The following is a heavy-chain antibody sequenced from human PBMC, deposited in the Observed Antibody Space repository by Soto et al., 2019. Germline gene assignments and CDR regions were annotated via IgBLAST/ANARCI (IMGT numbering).Heavy chain of an antibody. J-gene: IGHJ6*02. CDR2: ISYDGGNK. V-gene: IGHV3-30*18. CDR1: GFTFSSYG. D-gene: IGHD6-6*01. CDR3: AKGKGSSSSYGMDV. Sequence: QVQLVESGGGVVQPGRSLRLSCAASGFTFSSYGMHWVRQAPGKGLEWVAVISYDGGNKYYADSVKGRFTISRDNSKNTLYLQMNSLRAEDTAVYYCAKGKGSSSSYGMDVWGQGTTVTVSS.